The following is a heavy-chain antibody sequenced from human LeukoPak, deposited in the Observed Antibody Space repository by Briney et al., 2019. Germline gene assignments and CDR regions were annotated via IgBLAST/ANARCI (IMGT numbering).Heavy chain of an antibody. CDR2: IYYSGST. V-gene: IGHV4-30-4*01. CDR1: GGSISSGDYY. J-gene: IGHJ4*02. CDR3: ARESGYSYGKTNDY. Sequence: SETLSLTCTVSGGSISSGDYYWSWIRQLPGKGLEWIGYIYYSGSTYYNPSLKSRVTISVDTSKNQFSLKLSSVTAADTAVYYCARESGYSYGKTNDYWGQGTLVTVSS. D-gene: IGHD5-18*01.